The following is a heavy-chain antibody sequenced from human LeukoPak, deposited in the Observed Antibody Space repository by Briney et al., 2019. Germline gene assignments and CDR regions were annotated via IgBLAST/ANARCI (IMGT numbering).Heavy chain of an antibody. CDR2: IKSKTDGGTT. D-gene: IGHD3-22*01. J-gene: IGHJ4*02. CDR3: TTDDYYDSSGYHTLGDY. Sequence: GGSLRLSCTASGFTFGDYAMSWVRQAPGKGLEWVGRIKSKTDGGTTDYAAPVKGRFTISRDDSKNTLYLQMNSLKTEDTAVYYCTTDDYYDSSGYHTLGDYWGQGTLVTVSS. V-gene: IGHV3-15*01. CDR1: GFTFGDYA.